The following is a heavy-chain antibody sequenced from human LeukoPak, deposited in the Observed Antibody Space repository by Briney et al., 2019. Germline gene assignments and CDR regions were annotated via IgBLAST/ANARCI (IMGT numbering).Heavy chain of an antibody. Sequence: SETLSLTCTVSGGSICSYYWSWIRQPAGKGLEWIGRIYTSGSTNYNPSLKSRVTMSVDTSKNQFSLKLSSVTAADTAVYYCARDQISGRHFDYWGQGTLVTVSS. D-gene: IGHD1-26*01. CDR1: GGSICSYY. CDR2: IYTSGST. V-gene: IGHV4-4*07. CDR3: ARDQISGRHFDY. J-gene: IGHJ4*02.